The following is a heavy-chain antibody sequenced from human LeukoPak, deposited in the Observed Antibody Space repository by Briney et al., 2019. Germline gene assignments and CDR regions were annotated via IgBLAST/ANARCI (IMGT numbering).Heavy chain of an antibody. CDR1: GGSISSGSYY. CDR2: IYYSGST. Sequence: SQTLSLTCTVSGGSISSGSYYWSWIRQPPGKGLEWIGYIYYSGSTNYNPSLKSRVTISVDTSKNQFSLKLSSVTAADTAVYYCARHVHHGDYPVDWGQGTLVTVSS. D-gene: IGHD4-17*01. V-gene: IGHV4-61*01. J-gene: IGHJ4*02. CDR3: ARHVHHGDYPVD.